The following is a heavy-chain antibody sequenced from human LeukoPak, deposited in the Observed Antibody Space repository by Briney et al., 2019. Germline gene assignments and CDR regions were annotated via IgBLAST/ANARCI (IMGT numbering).Heavy chain of an antibody. V-gene: IGHV3-23*01. CDR3: AKFLGGDEKVDAFDV. Sequence: PGGSPRLSCAASGFTFSHYAMTWVRQVPGKGLEWVSSISGYTGRTYYADSVKGRFTISRDNSNDRVYLQMNSLRAEDTALYYCAKFLGGDEKVDAFDVWGQGTRVTVSS. J-gene: IGHJ3*01. CDR1: GFTFSHYA. CDR2: ISGYTGRT. D-gene: IGHD2/OR15-2a*01.